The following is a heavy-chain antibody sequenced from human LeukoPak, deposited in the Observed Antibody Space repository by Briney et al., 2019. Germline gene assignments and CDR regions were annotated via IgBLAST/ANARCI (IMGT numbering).Heavy chain of an antibody. CDR1: GGSISSYY. D-gene: IGHD2-2*01. CDR3: AREYCSSTSCYFDY. CDR2: IYYSGST. J-gene: IGHJ4*02. Sequence: PSETLSLTCTVSGGSISSYYWSWIRQSPGKGLGWIGYIYYSGSTNYNPSLKSRVTISVATSKNQFSLKLSSVTAADTAVYYCAREYCSSTSCYFDYWGQGTLVTVSS. V-gene: IGHV4-59*13.